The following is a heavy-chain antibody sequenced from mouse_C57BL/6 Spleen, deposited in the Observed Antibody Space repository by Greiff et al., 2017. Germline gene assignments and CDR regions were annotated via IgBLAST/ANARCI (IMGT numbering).Heavy chain of an antibody. J-gene: IGHJ4*01. D-gene: IGHD2-5*01. Sequence: QVQLQQSGAELVKPGASVKISCKASGYAFSSYWMNWVKQRPGKGLEWIGQIYPGDGDTNYNGKFKGKATLTADKSSSTAYMQLSSLTSEDSAVYFCARSYYSNYDYAMDYWGQGTSVTVS. CDR2: IYPGDGDT. CDR1: GYAFSSYW. CDR3: ARSYYSNYDYAMDY. V-gene: IGHV1-80*01.